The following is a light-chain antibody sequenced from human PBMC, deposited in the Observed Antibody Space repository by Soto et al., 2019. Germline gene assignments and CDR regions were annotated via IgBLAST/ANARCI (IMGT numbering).Light chain of an antibody. V-gene: IGKV1-39*01. CDR2: AAS. CDR1: QSISTY. CDR3: QQSYNVPRA. J-gene: IGKJ4*01. Sequence: DIQMTQSPSSLSASVGDRVTITCRASQSISTYVNWYQQKPGKAPELLIYAASSLQSGVPSRFTGSGSGTDCTLTISNLQPEDFATYYCQQSYNVPRAFGGGTKVEIQ.